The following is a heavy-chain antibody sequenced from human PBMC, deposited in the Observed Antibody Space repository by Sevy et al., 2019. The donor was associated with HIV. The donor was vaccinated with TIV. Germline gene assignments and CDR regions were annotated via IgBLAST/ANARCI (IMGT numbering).Heavy chain of an antibody. CDR3: ARHSSLQAFCSGGTCYSGHFDY. D-gene: IGHD2-15*01. V-gene: IGHV4-39*01. CDR2: FSYSGNT. CDR1: GGSISSRIFY. J-gene: IGHJ4*02. Sequence: SETLSLTCTVSGGSISSRIFYWGWIRQSPGKGLEWLGSFSYSGNTFDNPSLKSRVTMSVDTSGNQYSLKMRSVTAADTAVYYCARHSSLQAFCSGGTCYSGHFDYWGQGTLVTVSS.